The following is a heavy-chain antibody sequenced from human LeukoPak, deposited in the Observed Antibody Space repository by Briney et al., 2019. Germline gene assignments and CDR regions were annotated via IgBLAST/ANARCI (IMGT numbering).Heavy chain of an antibody. CDR2: INHSGST. Sequence: SETLSLTCAVYGGSFSGYYWSWIRQPPGKGLEWIGEINHSGSTNYNPSLKSRVTISVDTSKNQFSLKLSSVTAADTAVYYCARDLSGLRFLEWLLYFDHWGQGTLVTVSS. V-gene: IGHV4-34*01. J-gene: IGHJ4*02. CDR3: ARDLSGLRFLEWLLYFDH. CDR1: GGSFSGYY. D-gene: IGHD3-3*01.